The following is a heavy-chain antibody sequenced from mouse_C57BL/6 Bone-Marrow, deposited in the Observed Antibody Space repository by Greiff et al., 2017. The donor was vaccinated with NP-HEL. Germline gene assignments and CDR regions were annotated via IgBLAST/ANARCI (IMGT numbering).Heavy chain of an antibody. Sequence: QVTLKVSGAELMKPGASVKLSCKATGYTFTGYWIEWVKQRPGHGLEWIGEILPGSGSTNYNEKFKGKATFTADTSSNTAYMQLSSLTTEDSAIYYCARRWLLDFDYWGQGTTLTVSS. V-gene: IGHV1-9*01. J-gene: IGHJ2*01. D-gene: IGHD2-3*01. CDR1: GYTFTGYW. CDR3: ARRWLLDFDY. CDR2: ILPGSGST.